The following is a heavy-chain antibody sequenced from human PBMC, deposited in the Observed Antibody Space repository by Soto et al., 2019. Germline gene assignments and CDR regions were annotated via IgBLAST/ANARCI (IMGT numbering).Heavy chain of an antibody. CDR1: GFTFSSYG. CDR3: AREWGLKVYAPDAFDI. CDR2: IWYDGSNK. V-gene: IGHV3-33*01. J-gene: IGHJ3*02. Sequence: QVHLVESGGGVVQPARSLRLSCAASGFTFSSYGMHWVRQAPCKGLEWVAVIWYDGSNKYYADSVKGRFTISRDNSKNTLYLQMNSLRAEDTAVYYCAREWGLKVYAPDAFDIWGQGTMVTVSS. D-gene: IGHD2-8*01.